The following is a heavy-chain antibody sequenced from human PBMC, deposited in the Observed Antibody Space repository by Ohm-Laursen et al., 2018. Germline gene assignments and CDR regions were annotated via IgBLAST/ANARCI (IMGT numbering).Heavy chain of an antibody. J-gene: IGHJ6*02. CDR1: GYTFTGYY. V-gene: IGHV1-2*02. Sequence: GASVKVSCKASGYTFTGYYMHWVRQAPGQGLEWMGWINPNSGGTNYAQKFQGRVTMTRDTSISTAYMELSRLRSDDTAVYYCARDPFGVVITNYYYYGMDVWGQGTTVTVSS. CDR2: INPNSGGT. CDR3: ARDPFGVVITNYYYYGMDV. D-gene: IGHD3-3*01.